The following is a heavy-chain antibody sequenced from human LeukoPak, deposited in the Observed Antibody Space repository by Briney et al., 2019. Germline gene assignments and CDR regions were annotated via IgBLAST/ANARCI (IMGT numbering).Heavy chain of an antibody. CDR2: ISAYHGNA. J-gene: IGHJ4*02. Sequence: ASVKVSCKASGYIFASYGISWVRQAPGQGLEWMGWISAYHGNANYAQKFTGRVTMTTDTSTSTAYMELRSLRSDDTAVYYCARDQDYCHSARCYQFDYWGQGTLVTVSS. V-gene: IGHV1-18*01. CDR3: ARDQDYCHSARCYQFDY. D-gene: IGHD2-2*01. CDR1: GYIFASYG.